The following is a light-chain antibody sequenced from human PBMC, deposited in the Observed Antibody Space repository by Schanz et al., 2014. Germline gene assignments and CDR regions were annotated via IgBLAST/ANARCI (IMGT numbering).Light chain of an antibody. CDR2: DAS. J-gene: IGKJ1*01. V-gene: IGKV3-20*01. CDR1: QAISSY. CDR3: QQYGSSPET. Sequence: EIVLTQSPGTLSLSPGERATLSCRASQAISSYLAWYQQKPGQAPRLLIYDASNRATDIPARFSGSGPGTDFTLTISRLEPEDFAVYYCQQYGSSPETFGQGTKVEIK.